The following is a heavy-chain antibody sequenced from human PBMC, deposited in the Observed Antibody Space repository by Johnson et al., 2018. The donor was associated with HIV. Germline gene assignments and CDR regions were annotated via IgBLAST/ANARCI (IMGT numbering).Heavy chain of an antibody. CDR3: AKEGRYGAFPLWFDI. CDR2: IWYDGSNK. D-gene: IGHD1-14*01. CDR1: GFTFRTSG. J-gene: IGHJ3*02. Sequence: QVQLVESGGGVVQPGRSLRLSCVASGFTFRTSGMHWVRQAPGQGLEWVAVIWYDGSNKYYADSVKGRFTISRDNAKNSLYLQMNSLRAEDTAVYYCAKEGRYGAFPLWFDIWGGTMVTVSS. V-gene: IGHV3-33*03.